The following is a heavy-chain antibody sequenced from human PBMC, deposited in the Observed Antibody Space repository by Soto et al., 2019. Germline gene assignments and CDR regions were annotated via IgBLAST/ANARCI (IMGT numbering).Heavy chain of an antibody. CDR1: GFTFSNAW. CDR2: IKSKTDGGTT. Sequence: EVQLVESGGGLVKPGGSLRLSCAASGFTFSNAWMNWVRQAPGKGLEWVGRIKSKTDGGTTDYAAPVKGRFTISRDDSKNTLYLQMNSLKTEDTAVYYCTTRTIVGSLLLWLGEDTWKKSHKDAFDIWGQGTMVTVSS. D-gene: IGHD3-10*01. J-gene: IGHJ3*02. V-gene: IGHV3-15*07. CDR3: TTRTIVGSLLLWLGEDTWKKSHKDAFDI.